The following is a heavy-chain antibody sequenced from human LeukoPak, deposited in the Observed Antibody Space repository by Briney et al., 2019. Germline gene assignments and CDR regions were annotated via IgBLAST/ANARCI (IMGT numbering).Heavy chain of an antibody. J-gene: IGHJ2*01. D-gene: IGHD3-22*01. Sequence: PSETLSLTCTVSGGSINSTNYNWGWIRQPPRRGPEWLASVYYSGLTYYNSSLKSRVSISVDTSKNQFSLKLTSVTAADTAVYYCARGLISSGYYYAAYWYFDLWGRGTLVTVSS. CDR3: ARGLISSGYYYAAYWYFDL. V-gene: IGHV4-39*07. CDR2: VYYSGLT. CDR1: GGSINSTNYN.